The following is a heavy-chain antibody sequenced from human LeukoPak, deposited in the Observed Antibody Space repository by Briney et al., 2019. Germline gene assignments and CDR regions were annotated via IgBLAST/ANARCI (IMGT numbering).Heavy chain of an antibody. J-gene: IGHJ3*02. CDR2: IWDDGSNK. D-gene: IGHD3-10*01. Sequence: PGGSLRLSCAASGFTFSSYGMHWVRQAPGKGLEWVAVIWDDGSNKYYADSVRGRITISRDNSKNTLYLQVNSLRAEDTAVYYCARDGNFGYDAFDIWGQGTMVTVSS. CDR3: ARDGNFGYDAFDI. CDR1: GFTFSSYG. V-gene: IGHV3-33*01.